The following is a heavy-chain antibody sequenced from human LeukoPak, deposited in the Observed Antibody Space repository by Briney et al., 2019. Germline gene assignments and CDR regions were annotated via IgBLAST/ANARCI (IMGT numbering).Heavy chain of an antibody. Sequence: GGSLRLSCAASGFTFSSYAMSWVRQAPGKGLECVASISRRSGAFTYYAASVKGRFTISRDNSRSTLYLEMNSLRADDTAVYYCSKKGQNGDYGKPDWGQGTLVTVSS. D-gene: IGHD4-17*01. CDR3: SKKGQNGDYGKPD. CDR1: GFTFSSYA. J-gene: IGHJ4*02. V-gene: IGHV3-23*01. CDR2: ISRRSGAFT.